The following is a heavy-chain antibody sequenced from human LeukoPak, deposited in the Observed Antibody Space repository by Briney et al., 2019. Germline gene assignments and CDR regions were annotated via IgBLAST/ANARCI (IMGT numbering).Heavy chain of an antibody. Sequence: GGSLRLSCAASGFTFSSYAMHWVRQAPGKGLEYVSAISSNGGSTYYANSVKGRFTISRDNSKNTLYLQMNSLRAEDTAVYYCAKESPHFDYWGQGTLVTVSS. J-gene: IGHJ4*02. V-gene: IGHV3-64*01. CDR2: ISSNGGST. CDR3: AKESPHFDY. CDR1: GFTFSSYA.